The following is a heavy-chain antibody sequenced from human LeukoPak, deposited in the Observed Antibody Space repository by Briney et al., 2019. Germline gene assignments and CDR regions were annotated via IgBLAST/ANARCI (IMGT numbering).Heavy chain of an antibody. Sequence: ASVKVSCMASGYTFTSYYIHWIRQAPGQGLEWMGSIFPGHGGATYAQTFEGRVSTYTDMSTSTVYMEIYSLTSEDTALYFCSRDVGFTWFDPWGQGTLVTVAS. D-gene: IGHD3-10*01. CDR2: IFPGHGGA. V-gene: IGHV1-46*01. CDR1: GYTFTSYY. J-gene: IGHJ5*02. CDR3: SRDVGFTWFDP.